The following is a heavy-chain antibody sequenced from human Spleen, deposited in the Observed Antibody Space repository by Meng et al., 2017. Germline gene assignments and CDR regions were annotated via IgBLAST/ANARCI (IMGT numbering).Heavy chain of an antibody. CDR3: ARASGSGSYLGFDAFDL. V-gene: IGHV3-74*01. CDR2: INSDGSST. Sequence: GGSLRLSCAASGFTFSSYWMHWVRQAPGKGLVWVSRINSDGSSTSYADSVKGRFTISRDNYKNTVYLQMNSLRTEDTAVYYCARASGSGSYLGFDAFDLWGQGTMVTVSS. D-gene: IGHD1-26*01. CDR1: GFTFSSYW. J-gene: IGHJ3*01.